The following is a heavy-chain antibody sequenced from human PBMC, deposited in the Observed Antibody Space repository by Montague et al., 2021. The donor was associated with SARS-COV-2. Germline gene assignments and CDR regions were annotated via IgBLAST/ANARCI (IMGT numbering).Heavy chain of an antibody. CDR3: ARSVQFAYGLDV. D-gene: IGHD3-16*01. V-gene: IGHV4-59*08. CDR2: IYHSETT. J-gene: IGHJ6*02. CDR1: SGSISTYY. Sequence: SETLSLTCTVSSGSISTYYWSWIRQPPGKGLEWIGYIYHSETTHYNPSLQSRATISIDPSKSQFSLRVNSVTAADTAVYYCARSVQFAYGLDVWGQGTTVTVSS.